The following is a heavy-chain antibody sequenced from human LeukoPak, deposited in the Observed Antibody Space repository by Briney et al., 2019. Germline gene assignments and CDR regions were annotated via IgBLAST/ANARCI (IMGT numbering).Heavy chain of an antibody. V-gene: IGHV1-2*02. CDR1: GYSFNGYY. Sequence: ASVKVSCKASGYSFNGYYIHWVRQAPGQGLEWMGWINPTSGGTDYAQKFQGRVTMTRDTSISTAYMELTRLTSDDTAVYFCARSGSHGEYFQHWGPGTLVTVSS. CDR3: ARSGSHGEYFQH. J-gene: IGHJ1*01. D-gene: IGHD1-26*01. CDR2: INPTSGGT.